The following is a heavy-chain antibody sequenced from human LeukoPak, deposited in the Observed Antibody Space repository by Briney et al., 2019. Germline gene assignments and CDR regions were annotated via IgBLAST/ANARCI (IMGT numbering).Heavy chain of an antibody. J-gene: IGHJ4*02. D-gene: IGHD6-13*01. CDR1: GFTFYEYG. V-gene: IGHV3-20*04. CDR2: INWDGSET. CDR3: ARLDIAAAGE. Sequence: GGSLRLSCAASGFTFYEYGLSWVRQTPGKGLEWVSGINWDGSETAYADSVKGRFTISRDNARNSLYLHLNSLRAEDTAFYYCARLDIAAAGEWGQGTLVTVSS.